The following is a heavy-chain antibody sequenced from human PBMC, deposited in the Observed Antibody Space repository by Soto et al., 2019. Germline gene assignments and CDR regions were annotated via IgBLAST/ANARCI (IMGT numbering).Heavy chain of an antibody. CDR2: IYYSGST. CDR1: GGSISSSSYY. J-gene: IGHJ6*02. V-gene: IGHV4-39*01. Sequence: QLQLQESGPGLVKPSETLSLTCTVSGGSISSSSYYWGWIRQPPGKGLEWIGSIYYSGSTYYNPSLRSGVTISVDTYKNQFSVELSSVTSACTAVYYCEVAGATRRGMDVWGQGTTVTVSS. CDR3: EVAGATRRGMDV. D-gene: IGHD1-26*01.